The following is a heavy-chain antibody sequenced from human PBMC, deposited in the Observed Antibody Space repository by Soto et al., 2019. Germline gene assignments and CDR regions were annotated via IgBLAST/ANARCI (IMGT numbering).Heavy chain of an antibody. CDR3: ATYGSGTYKPTTFDY. J-gene: IGHJ4*02. V-gene: IGHV4-31*03. D-gene: IGHD3-10*01. Sequence: QVQLQESGPGLVKPSQTLSLTCTVSGGSISSGGYYWSWIRQHPGKGLEWIGYIYYSGSTYYNPSLKSRVTISVATSKNLFSLKLSSVTAADTAVYSCATYGSGTYKPTTFDYWGQGTLVTVSS. CDR2: IYYSGST. CDR1: GGSISSGGYY.